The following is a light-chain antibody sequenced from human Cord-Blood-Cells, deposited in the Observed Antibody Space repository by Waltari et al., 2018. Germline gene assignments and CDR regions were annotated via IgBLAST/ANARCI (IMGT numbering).Light chain of an antibody. J-gene: IGKJ2*01. Sequence: DIQMTQAPSTLSAYVGDRVTITCRASQSISSWLAWYQQKPGNAPKLLIYDASSLESGVPSRFSGSGSGTEFTLTISSLQPDDFATYYCQQYNSYSYTFGQGTKLEIK. CDR2: DAS. CDR3: QQYNSYSYT. CDR1: QSISSW. V-gene: IGKV1-5*01.